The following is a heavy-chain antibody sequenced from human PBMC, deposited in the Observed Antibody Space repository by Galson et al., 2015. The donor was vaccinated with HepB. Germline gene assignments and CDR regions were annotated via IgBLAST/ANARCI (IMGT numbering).Heavy chain of an antibody. Sequence: SLRLSCAASGFTFTSYEMHWVRQAPGKGLEWVAFISYDGSNKYYADFVKGRFTISRDNSKNTLHLQMNSLRPEDTAMYYCVRPALGGGSSFGYWGQGALVTVSS. CDR2: ISYDGSNK. J-gene: IGHJ4*02. CDR1: GFTFTSYE. V-gene: IGHV3-30*04. D-gene: IGHD6-13*01. CDR3: VRPALGGGSSFGY.